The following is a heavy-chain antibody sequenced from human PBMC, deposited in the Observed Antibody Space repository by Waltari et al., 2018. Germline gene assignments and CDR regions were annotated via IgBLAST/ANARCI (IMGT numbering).Heavy chain of an antibody. J-gene: IGHJ4*02. CDR3: AKEGIAARRGSFDY. D-gene: IGHD6-6*01. CDR1: GFTFDDYA. Sequence: EVQLVESGGGLVQPGRSLRLSCAASGFTFDDYAMHWVRQAPGKGLEWVSGISWNSGSIGYAESVKGRFTISRDNAKNSLYLQMNSLRAEDMALYYWAKEGIAARRGSFDYWGQGTLVTVSS. CDR2: ISWNSGSI. V-gene: IGHV3-9*03.